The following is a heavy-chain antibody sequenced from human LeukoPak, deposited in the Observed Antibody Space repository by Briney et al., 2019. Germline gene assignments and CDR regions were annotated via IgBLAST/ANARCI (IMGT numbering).Heavy chain of an antibody. J-gene: IGHJ4*02. D-gene: IGHD6-13*01. V-gene: IGHV4-39*01. Sequence: SQTLSLAWTVSGRSLSSICSCWGWIRQPPGKGLEWTARIYYSGSTYYTPALKSRVTISVDTSKNQCSLKLSSVTAADTSVYHRARHSRPLCHYGGQGALVSVPS. CDR2: IYYSGST. CDR1: GRSLSSICSC. CDR3: ARHSRPLCHY.